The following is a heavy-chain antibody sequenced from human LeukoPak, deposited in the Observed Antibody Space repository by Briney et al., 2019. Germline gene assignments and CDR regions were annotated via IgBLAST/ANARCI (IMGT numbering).Heavy chain of an antibody. V-gene: IGHV1-69*04. CDR2: ITPILGIA. CDR3: ARDRRDGYNYLGFDY. Sequence: ASVKVSCKASGGTFSSYAISWVRQAPGQGLEWMGRITPILGIANYAQKFQGRVTITADKSTSTAYMELSSLRSEDTAVYYCARDRRDGYNYLGFDYWGQGTLVTVSS. CDR1: GGTFSSYA. D-gene: IGHD5-24*01. J-gene: IGHJ4*02.